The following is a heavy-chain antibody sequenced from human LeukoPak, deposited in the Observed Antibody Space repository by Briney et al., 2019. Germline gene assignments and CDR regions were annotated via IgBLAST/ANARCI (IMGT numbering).Heavy chain of an antibody. CDR2: IGGSSSYT. CDR3: AREGRNYPGRYGMDV. Sequence: GGSLRLSCGASGFTVSSYSMSWVRQAPGKGLEWVSSIGGSSSYTYHADSVKGRFTISTDNAKNSLYLQMNSLRAEDTAVYYCAREGRNYPGRYGMDVWGQGTTVTVSS. D-gene: IGHD5-24*01. J-gene: IGHJ6*02. V-gene: IGHV3-21*01. CDR1: GFTVSSYS.